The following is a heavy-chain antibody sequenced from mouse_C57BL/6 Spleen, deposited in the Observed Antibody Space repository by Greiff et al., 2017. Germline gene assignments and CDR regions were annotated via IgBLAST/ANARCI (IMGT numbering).Heavy chain of an antibody. CDR2: IWGDGST. CDR1: GFSLTSYG. CDR3: AKPPRSYWYFDG. V-gene: IGHV2-3*01. Sequence: VQLQQSGPGLVAPSPSLSITCTVSGFSLTSYGVSWVRQPPGQGLEWLGVIWGDGSTNYHSALISRLGISKDNSKSQVFLKLNRLQTDDTATYYCAKPPRSYWYFDGWGTGTTVTVSS. J-gene: IGHJ1*03.